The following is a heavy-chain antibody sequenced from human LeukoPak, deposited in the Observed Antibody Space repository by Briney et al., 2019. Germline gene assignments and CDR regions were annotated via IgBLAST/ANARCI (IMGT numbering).Heavy chain of an antibody. CDR1: GYSFTTYW. V-gene: IGHV5-51*01. D-gene: IGHD3-10*01. J-gene: IGHJ4*02. Sequence: GESLKISCKGSGYSFTTYWIGWVRQMPGKGLEWMGIIYPGDSDTRYSPSFQGQVTISADKSISTAYLQWGSLKASDTAMYYCARRYYYGSGSYYNLAFDYWGQGTLVTVSS. CDR3: ARRYYYGSGSYYNLAFDY. CDR2: IYPGDSDT.